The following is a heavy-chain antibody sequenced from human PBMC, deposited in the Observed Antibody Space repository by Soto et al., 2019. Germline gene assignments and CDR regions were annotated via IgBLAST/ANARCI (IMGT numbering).Heavy chain of an antibody. CDR1: GGSISSGDYY. V-gene: IGHV4-30-4*01. J-gene: IGHJ4*02. CDR3: ARWTRVLLWFGEFNAFDY. CDR2: IYYSGST. Sequence: SETLSLTCTVSGGSISSGDYYWSWIRQPPGKGLEWIGYIYYSGSTYYNPSLKSRVTISVDTSKNQFSLKLSSVTAADTAVYYCARWTRVLLWFGEFNAFDYWGQGTLVTVSS. D-gene: IGHD3-10*01.